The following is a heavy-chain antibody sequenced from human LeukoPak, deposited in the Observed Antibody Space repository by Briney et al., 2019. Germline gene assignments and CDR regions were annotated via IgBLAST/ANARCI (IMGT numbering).Heavy chain of an antibody. D-gene: IGHD5-24*01. J-gene: IGHJ4*02. CDR3: ARDQGDGYNDY. CDR1: GGSISGYY. V-gene: IGHV4-59*01. Sequence: SETLSLTCTVSGGSISGYYWSWIRQPPGKGLEWIGYIYYSGSTNYNPSLKSRVTISVDTSKNQFSLKLSSVTAADTAVYYCARDQGDGYNDYWGQGTLVTVSS. CDR2: IYYSGST.